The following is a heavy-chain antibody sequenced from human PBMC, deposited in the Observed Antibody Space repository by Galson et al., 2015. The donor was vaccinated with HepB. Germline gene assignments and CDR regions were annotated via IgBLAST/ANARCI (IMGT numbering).Heavy chain of an antibody. D-gene: IGHD2-2*01. Sequence: SLRLSCAASGFTFDSYSMNWVRQAPGKGLVWVSYISSTSRTIYYADSVKGRFTISRDNAKKSLYLQMSSLRDEDTAVYYCAKDLGVAAAAAMGYYYGMDVWGQGTTVTVSS. V-gene: IGHV3-48*02. CDR2: ISSTSRTI. CDR3: AKDLGVAAAAAMGYYYGMDV. CDR1: GFTFDSYS. J-gene: IGHJ6*02.